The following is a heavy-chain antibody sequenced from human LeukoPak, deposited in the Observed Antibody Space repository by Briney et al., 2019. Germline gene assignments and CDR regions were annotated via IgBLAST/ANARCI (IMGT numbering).Heavy chain of an antibody. Sequence: GGSLRLSCAASGFTFSSYCMHWVRQAPGKGLGWVAFIRYDGSNKYYADSVKGRFNISRDNYKNTLYLQMNSLRAEDTAVYYCAKDHLYYDSSGYLDYWGQGTLVTVSS. CDR1: GFTFSSYC. V-gene: IGHV3-30*02. J-gene: IGHJ4*02. CDR3: AKDHLYYDSSGYLDY. D-gene: IGHD3-22*01. CDR2: IRYDGSNK.